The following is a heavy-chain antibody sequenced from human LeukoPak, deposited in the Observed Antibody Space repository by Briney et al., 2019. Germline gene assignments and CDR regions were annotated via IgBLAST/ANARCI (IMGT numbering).Heavy chain of an antibody. CDR1: GGSISSGGYY. D-gene: IGHD4-17*01. V-gene: IGHV4-31*03. CDR2: FYYSGST. Sequence: PSETLSLTCTVSGGSISSGGYYWSWIRQHPGKGLEWIGYFYYSGSTYYNPSLKSRVTISMDRSKNQISLKLSSVTAADTAMYYCARAMTTVTHFDLWGRGTLVTVSS. CDR3: ARAMTTVTHFDL. J-gene: IGHJ2*01.